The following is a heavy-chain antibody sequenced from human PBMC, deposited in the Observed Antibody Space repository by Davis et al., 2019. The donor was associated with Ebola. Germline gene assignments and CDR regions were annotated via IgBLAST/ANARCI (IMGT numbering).Heavy chain of an antibody. CDR1: GFTFSSYA. CDR2: ISYDGSNK. D-gene: IGHD6-19*01. V-gene: IGHV3-30*14. J-gene: IGHJ6*02. Sequence: PGGSLRLSCAASGFTFSSYAMHWVRQAPGKGLEWVAVISYDGSNKYYADSVKGRFTISRDNSKNTLYLQMNSLRAEDTAVYYCARAPRVAGSYYGMDVWGQGTTVTVSS. CDR3: ARAPRVAGSYYGMDV.